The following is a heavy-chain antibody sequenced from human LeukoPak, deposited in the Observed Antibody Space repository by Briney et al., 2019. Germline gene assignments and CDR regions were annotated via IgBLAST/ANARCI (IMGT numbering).Heavy chain of an antibody. CDR2: ISPDGSDK. V-gene: IGHV3-7*01. Sequence: GGSLRLSCVASGFTFSTYWMNWVRQAPGKGLERVSTISPDGSDKYYVDSVKGQFTISRDNAKTSLYLQINSLRADDTALYFCARGIVVVVGASDHFDYWGQGTLITVSS. D-gene: IGHD2-15*01. CDR3: ARGIVVVVGASDHFDY. CDR1: GFTFSTYW. J-gene: IGHJ4*02.